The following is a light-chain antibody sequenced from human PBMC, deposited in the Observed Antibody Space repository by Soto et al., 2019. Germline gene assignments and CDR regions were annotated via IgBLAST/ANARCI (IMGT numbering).Light chain of an antibody. Sequence: DIQMTQSPSSVSASVGDRVTITCRTSQSIRSSLNWYQQKPGKAPNLLIYAASRLQSGVPSRFSGSGSGTDFTLTISSLQPADFATYYCQQSYSTPFTFGPGTKVDIK. CDR1: QSIRSS. CDR2: AAS. CDR3: QQSYSTPFT. J-gene: IGKJ3*01. V-gene: IGKV1-39*01.